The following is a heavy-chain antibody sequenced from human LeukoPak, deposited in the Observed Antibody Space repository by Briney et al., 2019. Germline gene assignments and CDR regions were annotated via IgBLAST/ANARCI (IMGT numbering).Heavy chain of an antibody. Sequence: GGSLRLSCAASGFTFSSYGMHWVRQAPGKGLEWVSAISGSGGSTYYADSVKGRFTISRDNSKNTLYLQMNSLRAEDTAVYYCAKDWRVLYDEVDYWGQGTLVTVSS. CDR1: GFTFSSYG. CDR2: ISGSGGST. J-gene: IGHJ4*02. D-gene: IGHD5/OR15-5a*01. V-gene: IGHV3-23*01. CDR3: AKDWRVLYDEVDY.